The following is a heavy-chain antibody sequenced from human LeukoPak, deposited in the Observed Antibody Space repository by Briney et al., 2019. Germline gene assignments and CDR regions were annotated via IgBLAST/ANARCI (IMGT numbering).Heavy chain of an antibody. J-gene: IGHJ4*02. CDR2: IKQDGSEK. D-gene: IGHD3-3*01. CDR3: ARADFRD. CDR1: GFTFSSYA. V-gene: IGHV3-7*04. Sequence: GGSLRLSCAASGFTFSSYAMSWVRQAPGKGLEWVANIKQDGSEKYYVDSVKGRFTISRDNAKNSLYPQMNSLRAEDTALYYCARADFRDWGQGTLVTVSS.